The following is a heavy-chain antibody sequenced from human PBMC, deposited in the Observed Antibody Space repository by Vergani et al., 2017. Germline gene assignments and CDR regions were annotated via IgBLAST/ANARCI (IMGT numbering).Heavy chain of an antibody. J-gene: IGHJ6*02. Sequence: QVQLQESGPGLVKPSQTLSLTCTVSGGSISSGSYYWSWIRQPAGKGLEWIGRSYTSGSTNYNPSLKSRVTISVDTSKTQFSLKLSSVTAADTAVYYCARDTTPPSVDSYGYGGYYYYGMDVWGQGTTVTVSS. CDR3: ARDTTPPSVDSYGYGGYYYYGMDV. CDR2: SYTSGST. D-gene: IGHD5-18*01. V-gene: IGHV4-61*02. CDR1: GGSISSGSYY.